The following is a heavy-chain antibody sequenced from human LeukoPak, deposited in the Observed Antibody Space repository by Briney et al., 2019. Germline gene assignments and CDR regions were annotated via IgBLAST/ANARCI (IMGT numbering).Heavy chain of an antibody. CDR2: INWNGGST. CDR1: GFTFDDYG. V-gene: IGHV3-20*04. D-gene: IGHD2-2*01. CDR3: AKDRGYCSSTSCLFDP. Sequence: GGSLRLSCAASGFTFDDYGMSWVRQAPGKGLEWVSGINWNGGSTGYADSVKGRFTISRDNAKNSLYLQMNSLRAEDTAVYYCAKDRGYCSSTSCLFDPWGQGTLVTVSS. J-gene: IGHJ5*02.